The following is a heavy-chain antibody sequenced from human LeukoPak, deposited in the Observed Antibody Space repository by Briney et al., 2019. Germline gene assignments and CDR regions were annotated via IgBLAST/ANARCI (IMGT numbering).Heavy chain of an antibody. V-gene: IGHV1-2*02. CDR2: LSPNSGDT. CDR3: ARATDVSSWYLAY. CDR1: GYTFTDYY. J-gene: IGHJ4*02. D-gene: IGHD6-13*01. Sequence: ASVKVSCKPSGYTFTDYYMHWVRQAPGQELEWMGWLSPNSGDTKFAQKFQGRVTMTRDTSISTAYMELSRLRSDDTAVYYCARATDVSSWYLAYWGQGTLLTVSS.